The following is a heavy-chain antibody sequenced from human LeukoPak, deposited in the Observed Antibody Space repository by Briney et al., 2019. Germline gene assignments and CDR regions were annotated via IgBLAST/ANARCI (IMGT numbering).Heavy chain of an antibody. J-gene: IGHJ4*02. CDR1: KFTFSNYF. D-gene: IGHD3-22*01. V-gene: IGHV3-7*04. CDR2: MNQVGNEK. Sequence: PGWSLKLSCAASKFTFSNYFMTWVRQAPGKGLEWVAYMNQVGNEKKYLDSVKGRFTISRDNAKNSLYLQMNSLRAEDTAVYYCARGTYYYEFWGQGTLVTVSS. CDR3: ARGTYYYEF.